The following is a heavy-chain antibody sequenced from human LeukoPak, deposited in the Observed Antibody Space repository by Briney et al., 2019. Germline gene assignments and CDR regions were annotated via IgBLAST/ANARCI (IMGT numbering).Heavy chain of an antibody. CDR1: GGSISSYY. CDR3: ARGGIAAAGPYYYYDMDV. J-gene: IGHJ6*03. CDR2: IYYSGST. D-gene: IGHD6-13*01. V-gene: IGHV4-59*01. Sequence: SETLSLTCTVSGGSISSYYWSWIRQPPGKGLEWIGYIYYSGSTNYNPSLKSRVTISVDTSKNQFSLKLSSVTAADTAVYYCARGGIAAAGPYYYYDMDVWGKGTTVTISS.